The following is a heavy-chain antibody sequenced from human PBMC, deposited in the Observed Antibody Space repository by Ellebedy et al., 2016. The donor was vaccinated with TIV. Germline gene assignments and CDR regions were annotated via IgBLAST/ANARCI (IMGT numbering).Heavy chain of an antibody. CDR3: ARDREGTNALLWFGGTGFDY. CDR2: INGGGGT. V-gene: IGHV3-66*01. Sequence: PGGSLRLSCAASGFTFSSYGMHWVRQAPGKGLEWVSIINGGGGTYYADSVKGSFTISRDNSKNTLYLQMNSLRVEDTAVYYCARDREGTNALLWFGGTGFDYWGQGTLVTVSS. J-gene: IGHJ4*02. D-gene: IGHD3-10*01. CDR1: GFTFSSYG.